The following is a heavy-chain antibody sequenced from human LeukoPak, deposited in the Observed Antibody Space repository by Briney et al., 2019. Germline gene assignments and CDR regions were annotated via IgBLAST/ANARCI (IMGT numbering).Heavy chain of an antibody. CDR3: ASQISFRPFGGVIDIY. J-gene: IGHJ4*02. CDR1: GFTFNSYT. CDR2: IDSSSSYI. Sequence: GGSLRLSCAASGFTFNSYTLNWVRQAPGKGLEWVSSIDSSSSYIYYADSVKGRFTISRDNAKNSLYLQMNSLRAEDTAVYYCASQISFRPFGGVIDIYWGQGTLVTVSS. D-gene: IGHD3-16*02. V-gene: IGHV3-21*01.